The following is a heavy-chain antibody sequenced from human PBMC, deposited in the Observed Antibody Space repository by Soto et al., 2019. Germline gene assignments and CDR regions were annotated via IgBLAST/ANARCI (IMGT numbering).Heavy chain of an antibody. CDR2: IIPIFGTA. J-gene: IGHJ4*02. CDR3: ARTDTAMVLYYFDY. D-gene: IGHD5-18*01. CDR1: GGTFSSSA. V-gene: IGHV1-69*13. Sequence: VASVKVSCKASGGTFSSSAISWVRQAPGQGLEWMGGIIPIFGTANYAQKFQGRVTITADESTSTAYMELSSLRSEDTAVYYCARTDTAMVLYYFDYWGQGTLVTVSS.